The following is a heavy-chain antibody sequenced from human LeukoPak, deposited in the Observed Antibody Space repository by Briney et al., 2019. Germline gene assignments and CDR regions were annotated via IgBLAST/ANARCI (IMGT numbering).Heavy chain of an antibody. V-gene: IGHV4-59*12. CDR1: GGSISSYY. Sequence: SETLSLTCTVSGGSISSYYWSWIRQPPGKGLEWIGYIYYSGSTNYNPSLKSRVTISVDRSKNQFSLKLSSVTAADTAVYYCASLVVPAAPEGGWFDPWGQGTLVTVSS. J-gene: IGHJ5*02. D-gene: IGHD2-2*01. CDR2: IYYSGST. CDR3: ASLVVPAAPEGGWFDP.